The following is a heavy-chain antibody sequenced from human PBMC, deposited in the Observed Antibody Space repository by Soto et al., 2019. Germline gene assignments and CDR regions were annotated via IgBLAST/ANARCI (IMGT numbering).Heavy chain of an antibody. J-gene: IGHJ6*02. Sequence: PSETLSLTCAVSGYSISSGNYWDCIRQPPGRGLEWIGSLYHIGSTHYNTSLKSRVTISVDTSKNHFSLELSSVTAADTAIYYCRSSTSCYDESCVDVWGQVTMVTVSS. D-gene: IGHD2-2*01. CDR3: RSSTSCYDESCVDV. V-gene: IGHV4-38-2*01. CDR1: GYSISSGNY. CDR2: LYHIGST.